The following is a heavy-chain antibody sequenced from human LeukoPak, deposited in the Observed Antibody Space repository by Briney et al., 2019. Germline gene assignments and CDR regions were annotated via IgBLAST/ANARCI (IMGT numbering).Heavy chain of an antibody. CDR2: IKQDGSEK. Sequence: GGSLRLSCAASGFTFSSYWMSWVRQAPGKGLEWVANIKQDGSEKYYVDSVKGRFTISRDNAKNSLYLQMNSLRAEDTAVYYCARSSTSHTTYMDVWGKGTTVTVSS. CDR3: ARSSTSHTTYMDV. CDR1: GFTFSSYW. D-gene: IGHD2-2*01. J-gene: IGHJ6*03. V-gene: IGHV3-7*01.